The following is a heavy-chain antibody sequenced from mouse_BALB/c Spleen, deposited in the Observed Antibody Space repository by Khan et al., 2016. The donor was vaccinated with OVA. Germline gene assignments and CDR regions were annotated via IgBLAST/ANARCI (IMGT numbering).Heavy chain of an antibody. CDR3: ARGYDFFAY. D-gene: IGHD2-14*01. V-gene: IGHV1-26*01. CDR1: GYSFTLYY. Sequence: EVQLQESGPDLVKPGASVKISCKASGYSFTLYYMSWVKQSHGKSLEWIGRVNPNTDNINYNQEFKGKAILTVDKSSNTAYMELRSLTSEDSAVYFCARGYDFFAYWGQGTLVTVSA. J-gene: IGHJ3*01. CDR2: VNPNTDNI.